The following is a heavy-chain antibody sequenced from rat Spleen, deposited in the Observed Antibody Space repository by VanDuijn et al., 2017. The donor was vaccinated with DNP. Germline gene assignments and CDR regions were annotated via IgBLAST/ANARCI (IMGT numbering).Heavy chain of an antibody. D-gene: IGHD5-1*01. J-gene: IGHJ2*01. CDR1: GYSITSDY. CDR2: ISYGGHT. CDR3: ARWGGRYFDY. V-gene: IGHV3-1*01. Sequence: EVQVKESGPGLVKPSQSLSLTCSVTGYSITSDYWAWIRKFPGNKMEWMGYISYGGHTNSNPSLKSRTSITRDTSKNQFFLHFHSITTEDTATYYCARWGGRYFDYWGQGVMVTVSS.